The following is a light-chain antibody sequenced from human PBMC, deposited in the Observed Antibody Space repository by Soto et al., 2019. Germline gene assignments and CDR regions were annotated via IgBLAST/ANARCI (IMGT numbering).Light chain of an antibody. CDR3: QQYDSSHRT. V-gene: IGKV3-20*01. CDR1: QSVSSSF. CDR2: GAS. Sequence: EIVLTQSPGALSLSPGERATLSCRASQSVSSSFLAWYQQKPGQYPRLLIYGASSRDTSIPDSFSGSGSGTDVTLTISRLEAEDLAVYYCQQYDSSHRTFGQGTKVEI. J-gene: IGKJ1*01.